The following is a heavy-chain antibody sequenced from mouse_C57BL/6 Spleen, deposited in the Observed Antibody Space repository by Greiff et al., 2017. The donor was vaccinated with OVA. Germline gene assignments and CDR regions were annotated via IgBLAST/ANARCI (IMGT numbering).Heavy chain of an antibody. Sequence: QVQLQQSGAELVKPGASVKISCKASGYAFSSYWMNWVKQRPGKGLEWIGQIYPGDGDTNYNGKFKGKATLTADKSSSTAYMQLSSLTSEDSAVYYCARSGDDYVRFAYWGQGTLVTVSA. CDR3: ARSGDDYVRFAY. V-gene: IGHV1-80*01. CDR1: GYAFSSYW. D-gene: IGHD2-4*01. J-gene: IGHJ3*01. CDR2: IYPGDGDT.